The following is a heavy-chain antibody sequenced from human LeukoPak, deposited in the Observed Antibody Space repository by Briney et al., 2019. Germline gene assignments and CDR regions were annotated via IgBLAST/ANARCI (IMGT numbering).Heavy chain of an antibody. CDR1: GFIFSDYG. CDR3: AKVGPQGVVVAATPLDIQH. J-gene: IGHJ1*01. V-gene: IGHV3-33*06. D-gene: IGHD2-15*01. CDR2: IWNNGNNK. Sequence: GGSLRLSCAASGFIFSDYGMHWVRQAPGKGLEWVAVIWNNGNNKYADSVRGRFTISRDNSKNTLYLQMNSLRAEDTAVYYCAKVGPQGVVVAATPLDIQHWGQGTLVTVSS.